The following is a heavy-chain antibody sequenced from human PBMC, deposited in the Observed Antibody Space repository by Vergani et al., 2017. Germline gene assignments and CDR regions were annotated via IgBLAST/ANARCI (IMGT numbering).Heavy chain of an antibody. Sequence: QVQLVQSGSEVKKPGASMKVSCKASGYIFTDYYIHWVRQAPGQGPEWMGWIDTKSGDTSYAQQFQGRVTMTRVPSLRSAYMNMGRLTSDDSAVYYCVRMTVGCRGAVFYSAPVYMDVWGEGTTVTVSS. D-gene: IGHD2-21*01. CDR1: GYIFTDYY. J-gene: IGHJ6*03. CDR3: VRMTVGCRGAVFYSAPVYMDV. V-gene: IGHV1-2*02. CDR2: IDTKSGDT.